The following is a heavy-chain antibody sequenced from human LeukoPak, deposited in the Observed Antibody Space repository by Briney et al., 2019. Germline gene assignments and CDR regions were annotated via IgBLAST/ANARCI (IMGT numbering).Heavy chain of an antibody. V-gene: IGHV3-21*01. J-gene: IGHJ4*02. D-gene: IGHD6-19*01. CDR3: ARAVSGWPPRDY. CDR2: ISSSSSYI. Sequence: GGSLRLSCAASGFTFSSYSMNWVRQAPGKGLEWVSSISSSSSYIYYADSVKGRFTISRDNAKNSLYLQMNSRRAEDTAVYYCARAVSGWPPRDYWGQGTLVTVSS. CDR1: GFTFSSYS.